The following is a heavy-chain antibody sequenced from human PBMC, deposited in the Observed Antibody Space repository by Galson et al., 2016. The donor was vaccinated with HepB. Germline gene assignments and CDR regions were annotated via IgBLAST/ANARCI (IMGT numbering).Heavy chain of an antibody. Sequence: SLRLSCAASGFTFSSYAMSWVRQAPGKGLEWVSSSGSGGPTYYADSVRGRFTISRGNSKNTLFLQMHSLRADDTAVYYCAKSVLEYDILTGYYRRGADYWGQGTLVTVSS. CDR2: SGSGGPT. D-gene: IGHD3-9*01. CDR1: GFTFSSYA. CDR3: AKSVLEYDILTGYYRRGADY. J-gene: IGHJ4*02. V-gene: IGHV3-23*01.